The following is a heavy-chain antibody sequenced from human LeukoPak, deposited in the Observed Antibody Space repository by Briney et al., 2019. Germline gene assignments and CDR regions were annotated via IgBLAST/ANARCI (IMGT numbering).Heavy chain of an antibody. J-gene: IGHJ4*02. V-gene: IGHV3-33*01. Sequence: GGSLRLSCAASGFIFSSYGMYWVRQAPDKGLEWVAVIWYDGNNKYYADSVKGRFTISRDNSKNTLYLQMNSLRVEDTAMYYCARDLSRGDIVGVPSALFDNWGQGTLVTVSS. CDR2: IWYDGNNK. CDR3: ARDLSRGDIVGVPSALFDN. D-gene: IGHD2-2*01. CDR1: GFIFSSYG.